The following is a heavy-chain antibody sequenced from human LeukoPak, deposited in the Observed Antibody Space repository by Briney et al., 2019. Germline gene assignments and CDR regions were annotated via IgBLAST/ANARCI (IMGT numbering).Heavy chain of an antibody. V-gene: IGHV3-30*18. J-gene: IGHJ4*02. CDR2: ISHDGNNK. Sequence: GGSLRLSCAASGFPFSDYGMYWVRQAPGKGLEWLAVISHDGNNKYYADSVKGRITISRDNAKNSLYLQMNSLRAEDTALYYCAKDIGTSSTSCYGFDYWGQGTLVTVSS. CDR1: GFPFSDYG. D-gene: IGHD2-2*01. CDR3: AKDIGTSSTSCYGFDY.